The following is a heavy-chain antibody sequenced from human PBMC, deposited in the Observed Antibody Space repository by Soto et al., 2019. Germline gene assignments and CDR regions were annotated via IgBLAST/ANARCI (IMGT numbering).Heavy chain of an antibody. D-gene: IGHD4-17*01. CDR1: GFTFSSYA. Sequence: EVQLLESGGGLVQPGGSLRLSCAASGFTFSSYAMSWVRQAPGKGLEWVSAISGSGGSTYYADSVKGRFTISRDNSKNTRYLQMNSLRAEDTAVYYCAKGDGDWSDYYYYMDVWGKGTTVTVSS. CDR3: AKGDGDWSDYYYYMDV. J-gene: IGHJ6*03. CDR2: ISGSGGST. V-gene: IGHV3-23*01.